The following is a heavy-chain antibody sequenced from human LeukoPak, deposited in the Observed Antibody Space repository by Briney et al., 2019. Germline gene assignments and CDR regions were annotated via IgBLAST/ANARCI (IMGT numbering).Heavy chain of an antibody. D-gene: IGHD3-3*01. Sequence: SETLSLTCTVSGGSISSGSYYSSWIRQPAGKGLEWIGRIYTSGSTNYNPSLKSRVTISVDTSKNQFSLKLSSVTAADTAVYYCARGEVDDFWSGYFGGMDVWGQGTTVTVSS. V-gene: IGHV4-61*02. CDR1: GGSISSGSYY. CDR3: ARGEVDDFWSGYFGGMDV. J-gene: IGHJ6*02. CDR2: IYTSGST.